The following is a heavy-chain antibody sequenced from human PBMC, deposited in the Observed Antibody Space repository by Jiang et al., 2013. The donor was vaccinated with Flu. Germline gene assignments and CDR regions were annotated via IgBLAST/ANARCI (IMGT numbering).Heavy chain of an antibody. CDR3: ARETNYGSGSYYNDIDY. Sequence: LLESGGGLVQPGGSLRLSCAASGFTFSSYEMNWVRQAPGKGLEWVSYISSSGSTIYYADSVKGRFTISRDNAKNSLYLQMNSLRAEDTAVYYCARETNYGSGSYYNDIDYWGQGTLVTVSS. CDR2: ISSSGSTI. D-gene: IGHD3-10*01. V-gene: IGHV3-48*03. J-gene: IGHJ4*02. CDR1: GFTFSSYE.